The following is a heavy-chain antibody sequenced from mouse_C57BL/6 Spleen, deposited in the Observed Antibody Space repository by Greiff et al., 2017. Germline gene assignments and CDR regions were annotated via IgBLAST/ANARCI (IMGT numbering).Heavy chain of an antibody. V-gene: IGHV5-4*01. J-gene: IGHJ3*01. Sequence: EVKVVESGGGLVKPGGSLKLSCAASGFTFSSYAMSWVRQTPEKRLEWVATISDGGSYTYYPDNVKGRFTISRDNAKNNLYLQMSHLKSEDTAMYYCARDEGVGRVGFAYWGQGTLVTVSA. D-gene: IGHD4-1*01. CDR2: ISDGGSYT. CDR3: ARDEGVGRVGFAY. CDR1: GFTFSSYA.